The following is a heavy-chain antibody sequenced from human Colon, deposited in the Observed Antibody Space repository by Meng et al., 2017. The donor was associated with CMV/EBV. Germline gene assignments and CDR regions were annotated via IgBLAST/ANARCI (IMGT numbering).Heavy chain of an antibody. CDR3: VHSARLHGGRWDYFDY. D-gene: IGHD3-16*01. V-gene: IGHV2-5*02. CDR2: AYWDDDR. Sequence: TTLTVSDPPTVKRATTLTVTCNFSRFSLTTSGGGLAWIRQPPGQALGLLALAYWDDDRRYTPSLRNRLTITKDTSKNQVVLTMTNVDPVDTGTYDCVHSARLHGGRWDYFDYWGQGTLVTVSS. CDR1: RFSLTTSGGG. J-gene: IGHJ4*02.